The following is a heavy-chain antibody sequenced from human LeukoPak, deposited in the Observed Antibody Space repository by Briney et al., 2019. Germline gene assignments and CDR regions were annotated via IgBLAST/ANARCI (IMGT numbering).Heavy chain of an antibody. J-gene: IGHJ4*02. Sequence: GASVKVSCKASGYTFAGYYMHWVRQAPGQGLEWMGRINPNSGGTNYAQKFQGRVTMTRDTSISTAYMELSRLRSDDTAVYYCAVVDTAMVTFDYWGQGTLVTASS. V-gene: IGHV1-2*06. D-gene: IGHD5-18*01. CDR1: GYTFAGYY. CDR2: INPNSGGT. CDR3: AVVDTAMVTFDY.